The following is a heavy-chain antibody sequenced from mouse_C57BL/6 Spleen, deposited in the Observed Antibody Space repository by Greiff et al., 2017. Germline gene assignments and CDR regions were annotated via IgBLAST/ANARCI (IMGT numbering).Heavy chain of an antibody. J-gene: IGHJ2*01. CDR2: INPSTGGT. CDR3: ARGGTA. D-gene: IGHD4-1*01. V-gene: IGHV1-42*01. CDR1: GYSFTGYY. Sequence: VQLQQSGPELVKPGASVKISCKASGYSFTGYYMHWVKQSPGKSLEWIGEINPSTGGTTYNQKFKAKATLTVDKYSSTAYMQLKSLTSEDSAVYYCARGGTAWGQGTTRTVSS.